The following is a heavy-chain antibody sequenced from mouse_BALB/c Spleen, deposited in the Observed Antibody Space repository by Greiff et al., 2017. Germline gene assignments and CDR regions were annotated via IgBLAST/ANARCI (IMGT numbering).Heavy chain of an antibody. Sequence: EVKLMESGGGLVQPGGSLRLSCATSGFTFTDYYMSWVRQPPGKALEWLGFIRNKANGYTTEYSASVKGRFTISRDNSQSILYLQMNTLRAEDSATYYCARDYGGSRDSWYFDVWGAGTTVTVSS. J-gene: IGHJ1*01. CDR2: IRNKANGYTT. D-gene: IGHD1-1*01. V-gene: IGHV7-3*02. CDR1: GFTFTDYY. CDR3: ARDYGGSRDSWYFDV.